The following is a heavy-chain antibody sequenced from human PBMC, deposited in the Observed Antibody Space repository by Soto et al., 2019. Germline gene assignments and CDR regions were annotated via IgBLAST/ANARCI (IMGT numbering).Heavy chain of an antibody. Sequence: SETLSLTCAVYGGSFSGYYWSWIRQPPGKGLEWIGEINHSGSTNYNPSLKSRVTISVDTSKNQFSLKLSSVTAADTAVYYCARSWDTAMVYFDYWGQGTLVTVSS. CDR2: INHSGST. D-gene: IGHD5-18*01. CDR1: GGSFSGYY. J-gene: IGHJ4*02. CDR3: ARSWDTAMVYFDY. V-gene: IGHV4-34*01.